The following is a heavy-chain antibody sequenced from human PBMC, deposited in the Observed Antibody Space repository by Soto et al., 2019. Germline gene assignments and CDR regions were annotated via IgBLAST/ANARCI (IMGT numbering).Heavy chain of an antibody. Sequence: EVQLVESGGGLVQPGGSLRLSCAAPGFTFSSYWMHWVRQAPGQGLVWVSRINSDESTTNYADSVKGRFTISRDNAKNTLYLQMNSLRAEDTAVYYCARGVRNYYGVDVWGQGTTVTVSS. V-gene: IGHV3-74*01. J-gene: IGHJ6*02. CDR1: GFTFSSYW. CDR3: ARGVRNYYGVDV. CDR2: INSDESTT.